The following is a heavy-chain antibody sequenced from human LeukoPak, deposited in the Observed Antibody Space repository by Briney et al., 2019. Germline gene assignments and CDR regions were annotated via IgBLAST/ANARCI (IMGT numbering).Heavy chain of an antibody. CDR3: AQEIKDRYCSGAQNCLFDS. J-gene: IGHJ4*01. CDR1: GFSVSLDY. D-gene: IGHD2-15*01. Sequence: GGSLRLSCAVSGFSVSLDYMSWVRQAPGKGLEWVSSISFSSTHIYYADSIQGRFTISRDNAENSLYLQMNSLRAEDTAVYHCAQEIKDRYCSGAQNCLFDSWGHGTLVTVSS. V-gene: IGHV3-21*06. CDR2: ISFSSTHI.